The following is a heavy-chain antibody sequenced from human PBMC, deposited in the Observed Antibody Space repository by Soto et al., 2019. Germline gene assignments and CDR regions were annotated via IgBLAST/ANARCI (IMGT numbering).Heavy chain of an antibody. D-gene: IGHD3-3*01. CDR2: MNPNSGNT. CDR3: ARASRGGNWFDP. J-gene: IGHJ5*02. Sequence: GASVKVSCKASGYTFSNYDINWVRQATGQGLEWMGWMNPNSGNTGYAQKFQGRVTLTRNTSISTAYMELSSLRSGDTAVYYCARASRGGNWFDPWGQGTLVTVSS. V-gene: IGHV1-8*02. CDR1: GYTFSNYD.